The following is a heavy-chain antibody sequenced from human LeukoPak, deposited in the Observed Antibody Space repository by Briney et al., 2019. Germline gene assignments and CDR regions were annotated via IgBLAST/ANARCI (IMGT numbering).Heavy chain of an antibody. CDR3: VTVRVMVRGYLDYFDY. CDR1: GFTFRDYW. D-gene: IGHD2/OR15-2a*01. CDR2: IYQDGSER. J-gene: IGHJ4*02. Sequence: PGGSLRLSCAASGFTFRDYWMGWVRQPPGKGLVRVANIYQDGSERYYLDSVKGRFTVSRDNAKNSLYLQMNSLRAEDTAVYYCVTVRVMVRGYLDYFDYWGQGTLVTVSS. V-gene: IGHV3-7*01.